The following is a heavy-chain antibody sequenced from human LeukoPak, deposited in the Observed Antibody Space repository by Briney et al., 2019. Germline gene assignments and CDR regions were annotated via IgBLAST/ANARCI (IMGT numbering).Heavy chain of an antibody. Sequence: GRPLRLSCAASGFTFDNYVMHWVRQAPGKGLEWVSGISWNSGSIGYADSVKGRFTISRDNAKNSLHLQMNSLRAEDMALYYCAKDGDKYYGKGGSLDYWGQGTLVTVSS. CDR3: AKDGDKYYGKGGSLDY. CDR1: GFTFDNYV. CDR2: ISWNSGSI. J-gene: IGHJ4*02. V-gene: IGHV3-9*03. D-gene: IGHD3-10*01.